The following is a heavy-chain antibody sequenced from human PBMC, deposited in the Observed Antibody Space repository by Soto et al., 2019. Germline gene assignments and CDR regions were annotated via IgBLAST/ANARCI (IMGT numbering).Heavy chain of an antibody. J-gene: IGHJ4*02. CDR3: ARGGVRAAAGDFDY. CDR1: GGSFSGYY. D-gene: IGHD6-13*01. V-gene: IGHV4-34*01. CDR2: INHSGST. Sequence: QVQLQQWGAGLLKPSETLSLTCAVYGGSFSGYYWSWIRQPPGKGLEWIGEINHSGSTNYNPSLKSRVTIPVDTSKNQFSLKLSSVTAADTAVYYCARGGVRAAAGDFDYWGQGTLVTVSS.